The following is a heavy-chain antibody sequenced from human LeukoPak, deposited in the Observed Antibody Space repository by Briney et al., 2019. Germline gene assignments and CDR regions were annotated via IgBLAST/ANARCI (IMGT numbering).Heavy chain of an antibody. CDR2: ISSSGSTI. Sequence: GGSLRLSCAASGFTFSDYYMNWIRQTPGKGLEWVAYISSSGSTIYYTDSVKGRFTMSRDNTKNSLFLQMNSLRAEDTAVYYCARDLGYCSGGSCFWYFDLWGRGTLVTVSS. V-gene: IGHV3-11*01. D-gene: IGHD2-15*01. CDR1: GFTFSDYY. J-gene: IGHJ2*01. CDR3: ARDLGYCSGGSCFWYFDL.